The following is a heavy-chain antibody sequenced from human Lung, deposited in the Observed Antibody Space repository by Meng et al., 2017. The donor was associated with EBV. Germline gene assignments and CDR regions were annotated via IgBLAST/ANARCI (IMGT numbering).Heavy chain of an antibody. V-gene: IGHV4-34*01. CDR1: GGSFSGYY. J-gene: IGHJ4*02. Sequence: QVQLQQGGAGLLKPSETLSLTFAVYGGSFSGYYWSWIRQPPGKGLEWIGYIYYSGSTFYTPSLKSRATLSVDTSKNQFSLKLNSVTAADTAVYYCARLRLVWMFDYWGQGALVTVSS. D-gene: IGHD6-19*01. CDR2: IYYSGST. CDR3: ARLRLVWMFDY.